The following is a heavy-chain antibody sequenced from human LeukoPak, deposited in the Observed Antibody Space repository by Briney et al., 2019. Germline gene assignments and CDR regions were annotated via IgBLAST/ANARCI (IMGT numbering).Heavy chain of an antibody. V-gene: IGHV3-23*01. CDR3: AKSCLNRFDY. CDR1: GFTFSSYW. D-gene: IGHD5/OR15-5a*01. Sequence: GGSLRLSCAASGFTFSSYWMSWVRQAPGKGLEWVSTFSGSGGNTYYADSVKGRFTISRDNSKNTLYLQMNSLRAEDTAVYYCAKSCLNRFDYWGQGTLVTVSS. J-gene: IGHJ4*02. CDR2: FSGSGGNT.